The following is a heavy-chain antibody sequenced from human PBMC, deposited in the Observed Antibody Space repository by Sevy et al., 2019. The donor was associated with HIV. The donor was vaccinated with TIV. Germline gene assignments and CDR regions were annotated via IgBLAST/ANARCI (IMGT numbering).Heavy chain of an antibody. J-gene: IGHJ3*02. CDR3: AESSQSAFDI. CDR1: GFTFSNYW. D-gene: IGHD2-2*01. V-gene: IGHV3-7*03. CDR2: IKQDGSEK. Sequence: GGSLRLSCAASGFTFSNYWMTWVRQAPGKGLEWVANIKQDGSEKYYVDPVKGRFTISRDNAKNSGYLQMNSLRVEDSAVYFCAESSQSAFDIWGQGTMVTVSS.